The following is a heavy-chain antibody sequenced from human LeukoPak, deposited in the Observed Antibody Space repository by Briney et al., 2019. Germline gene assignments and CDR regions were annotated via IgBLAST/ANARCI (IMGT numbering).Heavy chain of an antibody. Sequence: SETLSLTCTVSGGSISSSSYYWGWIRQPPGKGLEWIGSIYYSGSTYYNPSLKSRVTISVVTSKNQFSLKLSSVTAADTAVYYCARRYSSSSVRAFDIWGQGTMVTVSS. J-gene: IGHJ3*02. CDR2: IYYSGST. CDR1: GGSISSSSYY. V-gene: IGHV4-39*01. CDR3: ARRYSSSSVRAFDI. D-gene: IGHD6-6*01.